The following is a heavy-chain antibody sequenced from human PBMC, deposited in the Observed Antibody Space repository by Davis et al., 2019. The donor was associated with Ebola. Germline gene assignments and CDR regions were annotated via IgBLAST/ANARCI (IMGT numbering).Heavy chain of an antibody. CDR1: GYTFTSYG. D-gene: IGHD2-2*02. J-gene: IGHJ6*02. CDR3: ARGGYCSSTSCYKGYGMDV. Sequence: ASVKVSCKASGYTFTSYGISWVRQAPGQGLEWMGWISAYNGNTNYAQKLQGRVTMTTETSTSTAYMELRSLRSDDTAVYYCARGGYCSSTSCYKGYGMDVWGQGTTVTVSS. V-gene: IGHV1-18*01. CDR2: ISAYNGNT.